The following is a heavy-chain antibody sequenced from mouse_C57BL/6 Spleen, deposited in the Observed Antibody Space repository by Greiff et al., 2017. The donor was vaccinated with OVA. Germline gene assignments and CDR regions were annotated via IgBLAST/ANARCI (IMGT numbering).Heavy chain of an antibody. CDR1: GYTFTSYW. J-gene: IGHJ4*01. D-gene: IGHD2-4*01. Sequence: QVQLKQSGAELAKPGASVKLSCKASGYTFTSYWMHWVKQRPGQGLEWIGYINPSSGYTKYNQKFKDKATLTADKSSSTAYMQLSSLTYEDSAVYYCARPLYYDYDGYYYAMDYWGQGTSVTVSS. V-gene: IGHV1-7*01. CDR2: INPSSGYT. CDR3: ARPLYYDYDGYYYAMDY.